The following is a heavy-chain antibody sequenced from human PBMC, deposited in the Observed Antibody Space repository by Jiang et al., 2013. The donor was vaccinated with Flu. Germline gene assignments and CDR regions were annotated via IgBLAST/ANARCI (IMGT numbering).Heavy chain of an antibody. J-gene: IGHJ6*02. CDR3: ARHHTERYSYDRSGSYGMDV. D-gene: IGHD3-22*01. Sequence: IIYPGDSDIRYSPSFQGQVTISADKSISTAYLQWSSLKASDTAIYYCARHHTERYSYDRSGSYGMDVWGQGTTVTVSS. CDR2: IYPGDSDI. V-gene: IGHV5-51*01.